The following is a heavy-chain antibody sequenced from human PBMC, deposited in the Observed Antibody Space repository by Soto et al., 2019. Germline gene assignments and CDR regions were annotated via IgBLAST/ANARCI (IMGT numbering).Heavy chain of an antibody. D-gene: IGHD3-10*01. Sequence: PGGSLRLSCAASGFTFSSYAMSWVRQAPGKGLEWVSAISGSGGSTYYADSVKGRFTISRDNSNNTLYLEMHSLRTEDTALYYCAKDRAWQAGRYFYGMDVWGQGTTVTVSS. V-gene: IGHV3-23*01. CDR2: ISGSGGST. CDR3: AKDRAWQAGRYFYGMDV. CDR1: GFTFSSYA. J-gene: IGHJ6*02.